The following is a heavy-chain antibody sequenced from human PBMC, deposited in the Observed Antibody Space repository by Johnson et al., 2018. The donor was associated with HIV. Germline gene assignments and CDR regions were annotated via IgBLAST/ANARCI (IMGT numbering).Heavy chain of an antibody. J-gene: IGHJ3*02. CDR1: GFTFSNAW. V-gene: IGHV3-15*01. Sequence: VQLVESGGGLVKPGGSLRLSCAASGFTFSNAWMSWVRQAPGKGLEWVGRIKSKSDGETTDYAAPVKGRFAISRDDSKNTLYVPMNSLKTEDTAVYYCSRHGGAPYSSSWYPLFGAFDIWGQGTMVTVSS. D-gene: IGHD6-13*01. CDR3: SRHGGAPYSSSWYPLFGAFDI. CDR2: IKSKSDGETT.